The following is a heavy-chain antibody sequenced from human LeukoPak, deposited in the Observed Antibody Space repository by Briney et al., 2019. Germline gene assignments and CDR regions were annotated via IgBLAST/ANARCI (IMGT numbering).Heavy chain of an antibody. CDR2: IYYSGTT. CDR1: GDSITNYY. V-gene: IGHV4-59*01. Sequence: SETLSLTCTVSGDSITNYYWRWRRQPPGKGLGWIGYIYYSGTTDYNPSLKSRVSISVDTSKKQLSLKLSSVTAADTAVYYCARYVRGLMPTYFDYWGQGTLVTVSS. CDR3: ARYVRGLMPTYFDY. J-gene: IGHJ4*02. D-gene: IGHD3-10*01.